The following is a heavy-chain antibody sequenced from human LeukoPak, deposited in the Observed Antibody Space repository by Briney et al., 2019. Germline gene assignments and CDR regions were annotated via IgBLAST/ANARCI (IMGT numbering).Heavy chain of an antibody. Sequence: GGSLRLSCAASGFTFDDYAMHWVRQAPGKGLEWVAGTSWNSGTIAYGDPVKGRFTISRDNAKDSLWLQMNSLRAEDMALYYCAKDSRPRFDTSGWYSFDYWGQGTLVTVSS. CDR1: GFTFDDYA. J-gene: IGHJ4*02. CDR2: TSWNSGTI. CDR3: AKDSRPRFDTSGWYSFDY. V-gene: IGHV3-9*03. D-gene: IGHD6-19*01.